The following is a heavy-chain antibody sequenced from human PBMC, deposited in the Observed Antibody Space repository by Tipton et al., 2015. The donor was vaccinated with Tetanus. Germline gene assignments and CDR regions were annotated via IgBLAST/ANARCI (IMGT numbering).Heavy chain of an antibody. CDR3: ARTTRRWLHPDY. Sequence: TLSLTCTVSGGSLRSGDHYWSWIRQPPGKGLEWIAYIFYSGRTQYNPSLKSRVTISVDTAKNQFSLQLSSVTAADTAVYYCARTTRRWLHPDYWGQGTLVTVSS. V-gene: IGHV4-61*08. CDR1: GGSLRSGDHY. J-gene: IGHJ4*02. D-gene: IGHD5-24*01. CDR2: IFYSGRT.